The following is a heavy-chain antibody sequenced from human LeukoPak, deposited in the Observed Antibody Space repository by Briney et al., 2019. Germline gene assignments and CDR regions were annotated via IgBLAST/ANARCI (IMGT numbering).Heavy chain of an antibody. D-gene: IGHD2-2*01. V-gene: IGHV4-4*07. CDR3: AKSNGHGLVDI. J-gene: IGHJ3*02. CDR1: GGFLSSLY. CDR2: IYSSGST. Sequence: SETLSLLCTVWGGFLSSLYWSCMRGPAGGGLEGRGRIYSSGSTNYHPTLKSRITMSADTSKNQSPLKLNSVTAADTAVYYCAKSNGHGLVDIWGQGTMATVSS.